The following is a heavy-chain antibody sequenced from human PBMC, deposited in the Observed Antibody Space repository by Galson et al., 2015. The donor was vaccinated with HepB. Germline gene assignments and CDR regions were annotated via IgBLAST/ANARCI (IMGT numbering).Heavy chain of an antibody. V-gene: IGHV3-33*01. CDR3: ARKSHLGYCTGGVCPLDY. J-gene: IGHJ4*02. CDR1: GFTFSSYG. D-gene: IGHD2-8*02. Sequence: SLRLSCAASGFTFSSYGMHWVRQAPGKGLEWVAVIWYDGSNKYYADSVKGRFTISRDNSKNTLYLQMNSLRAEDTAVYYCARKSHLGYCTGGVCPLDYWGQGTLVTVSS. CDR2: IWYDGSNK.